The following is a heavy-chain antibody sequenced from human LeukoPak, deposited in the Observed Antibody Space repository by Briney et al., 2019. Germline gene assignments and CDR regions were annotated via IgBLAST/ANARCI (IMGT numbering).Heavy chain of an antibody. J-gene: IGHJ4*02. Sequence: GGSLRLPCAASGFTVSSNYMSWVRQAPGKGLEWVSSISSSSSYIYYADSVKGRFTISRDNAKNSLYLQMNSLRAEDTAVYYCARDPISSSSAVFGDWGQGTLVTVSS. CDR1: GFTVSSNY. CDR3: ARDPISSSSAVFGD. V-gene: IGHV3-21*01. CDR2: ISSSSSYI. D-gene: IGHD6-13*01.